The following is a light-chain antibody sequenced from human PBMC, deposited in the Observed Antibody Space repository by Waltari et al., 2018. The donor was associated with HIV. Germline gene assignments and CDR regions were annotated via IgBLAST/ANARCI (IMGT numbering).Light chain of an antibody. V-gene: IGKV3-11*01. CDR2: DAS. CDR3: QQRSSWPLT. J-gene: IGKJ4*01. CDR1: QSVSTY. Sequence: IVLTQYPPTLSLSPGERATLSCRASQSVSTYLAWYQQSPGQAPRLRIYDASNRATGIPARFSGSGSGTDFTLTISSLEPKDFAVYYCQQRSSWPLTFGGGTKVEIK.